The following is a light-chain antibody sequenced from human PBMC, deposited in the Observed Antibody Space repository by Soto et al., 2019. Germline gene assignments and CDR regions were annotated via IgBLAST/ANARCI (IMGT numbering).Light chain of an antibody. CDR1: SSDIGIYNL. J-gene: IGLJ2*01. V-gene: IGLV2-23*01. CDR2: QDI. Sequence: QAASVSGSPGQSITISCTGTSSDIGIYNLVSWYQQHPGKAPKLIIYQDIKRPSGVSIRFSGSKSGNAASLTISGLQPEDEANYHCCSYVGNNIVLFGGGTKVTVL. CDR3: CSYVGNNIVL.